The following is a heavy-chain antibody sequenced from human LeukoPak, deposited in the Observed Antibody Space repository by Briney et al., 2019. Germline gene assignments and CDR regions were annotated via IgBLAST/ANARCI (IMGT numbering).Heavy chain of an antibody. CDR3: ARDTAHDY. CDR1: GFTFSSYA. CDR2: ISYDGSNK. Sequence: HAGGSLRLSCAASGFTFSSYATHWVRQAPGKGLEWVAVISYDGSNKYYADSVKGRFTISRDNSKNTLYLQMNSLRAEDTAVYYCARDTAHDYWGQGTLVTVSS. J-gene: IGHJ4*02. D-gene: IGHD5-18*01. V-gene: IGHV3-30-3*01.